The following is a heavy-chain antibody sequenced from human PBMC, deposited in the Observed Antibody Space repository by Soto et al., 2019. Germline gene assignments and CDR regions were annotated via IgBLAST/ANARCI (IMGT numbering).Heavy chain of an antibody. CDR2: INHSGST. CDR3: ARGGGAAAGIGY. D-gene: IGHD6-13*01. Sequence: QVQLQQWGAGLLKPSETLSLTCAVYGGSFSGYYWSWIRQPPGKGLEWIGEINHSGSTNYNPSLKSRVTISVDTSKNQFSLKLSSVTAADTAVYYGARGGGAAAGIGYWGQGTLVTVSS. V-gene: IGHV4-34*01. CDR1: GGSFSGYY. J-gene: IGHJ4*02.